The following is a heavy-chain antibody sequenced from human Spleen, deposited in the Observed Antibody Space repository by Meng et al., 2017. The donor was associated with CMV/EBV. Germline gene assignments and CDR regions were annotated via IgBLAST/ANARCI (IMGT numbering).Heavy chain of an antibody. CDR2: IAHSGKS. J-gene: IGHJ5*02. CDR1: STTASMC. Sequence: STTASMCLTWVRQPPGKGLEWVGEIAHSGKSNSNPSLKSRLTLSLDTSNNHLSLRMTSVTAEDTAIYYCARVREHTSLGNYWFDPWGQGTLVTVSS. V-gene: IGHV4-4*02. CDR3: ARVREHTSLGNYWFDP. D-gene: IGHD3-16*01.